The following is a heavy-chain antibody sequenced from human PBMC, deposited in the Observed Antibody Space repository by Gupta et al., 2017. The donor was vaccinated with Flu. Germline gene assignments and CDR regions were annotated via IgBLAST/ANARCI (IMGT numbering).Heavy chain of an antibody. CDR1: GFTFSSYS. CDR2: ISSSSSYI. Sequence: EVQLVESGGGLVKPGGSLRLSCAASGFTFSSYSMNWVRQAPGKGLEWVSSISSSSSYIYYADSVKGRFTISRDNAKNSLYLQMNSLRAEDTAVYYCARDPYYDFWSGYINYYYYGMDVWGQGTTVTVSS. J-gene: IGHJ6*02. V-gene: IGHV3-21*01. D-gene: IGHD3-3*01. CDR3: ARDPYYDFWSGYINYYYYGMDV.